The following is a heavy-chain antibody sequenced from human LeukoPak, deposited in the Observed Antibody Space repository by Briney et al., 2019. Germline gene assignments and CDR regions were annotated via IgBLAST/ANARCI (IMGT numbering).Heavy chain of an antibody. CDR2: INSDGSST. J-gene: IGHJ4*02. V-gene: IGHV3-74*01. D-gene: IGHD1-26*01. Sequence: GGSLRLSCAASGFTFSNYWMHWVRQAPGKGLVWVSRINSDGSSTTSADSVKGRFTISRGNAKNTLYLQMNSLRAEDTAVYYCAKGGATVIDYWGQGTLVTVSS. CDR1: GFTFSNYW. CDR3: AKGGATVIDY.